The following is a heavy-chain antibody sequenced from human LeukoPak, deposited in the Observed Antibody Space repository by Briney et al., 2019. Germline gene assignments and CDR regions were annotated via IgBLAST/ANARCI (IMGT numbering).Heavy chain of an antibody. CDR3: ARKVGSGSYNYYMDV. Sequence: GGSLRLSCAASGFTFSSHWMHWVRQAPGKGLVWVSRINSDGGSTSYADSVKGRFTISRDNAKKTLYLQMNSLRAEDTAVYYCARKVGSGSYNYYMDVWGKGTTVSVSS. D-gene: IGHD3-10*01. J-gene: IGHJ6*03. CDR2: INSDGGST. V-gene: IGHV3-74*01. CDR1: GFTFSSHW.